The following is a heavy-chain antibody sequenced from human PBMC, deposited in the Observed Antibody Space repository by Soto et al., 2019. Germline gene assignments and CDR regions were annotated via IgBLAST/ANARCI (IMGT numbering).Heavy chain of an antibody. Sequence: VQLVQSEGGLVQPGGSLRLSCAASGFTFSDYYMDWVRQAPGKGLEWVGRIRHKVNSYTTEYAASVKGRFTISRDDSKNLLYLQMNSLKNEDTAVYYCVRVWMGGTTYSFDYWGQGALVAVSS. CDR2: IRHKVNSYTT. V-gene: IGHV3-72*01. CDR3: VRVWMGGTTYSFDY. D-gene: IGHD1-26*01. J-gene: IGHJ4*02. CDR1: GFTFSDYY.